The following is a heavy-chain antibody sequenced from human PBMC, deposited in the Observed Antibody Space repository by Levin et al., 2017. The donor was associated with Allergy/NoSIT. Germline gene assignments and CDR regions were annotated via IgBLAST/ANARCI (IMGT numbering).Heavy chain of an antibody. CDR1: GFTFKDYF. Sequence: KTGGSLRLSCAASGFTFKDYFMSWIRQAPGKGPEWVSYISGSGDSIYYADSVKGRFIFSRDNAGNSVHLQMNSLRAEDTAVYYCARGRGSWDYWGQGTLVTVSS. CDR3: ARGRGSWDY. J-gene: IGHJ4*02. V-gene: IGHV3-11*01. CDR2: ISGSGDSI. D-gene: IGHD6-13*01.